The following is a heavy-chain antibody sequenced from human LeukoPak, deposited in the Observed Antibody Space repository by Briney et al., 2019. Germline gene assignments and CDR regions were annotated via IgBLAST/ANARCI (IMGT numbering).Heavy chain of an antibody. V-gene: IGHV1-18*01. CDR1: GYTFTSFG. CDR2: ISAYNGNS. CDR3: ARSWGGYGDYWDGMDV. D-gene: IGHD4-17*01. J-gene: IGHJ6*02. Sequence: GASVKVSCKASGYTFTSFGISWVRQAPGQGLEWMGWISAYNGNSNYAQKLQGRVTMTTDTSTSTAYMELRSLRSDDTAVYYCARSWGGYGDYWDGMDVWGQGTTVTVSS.